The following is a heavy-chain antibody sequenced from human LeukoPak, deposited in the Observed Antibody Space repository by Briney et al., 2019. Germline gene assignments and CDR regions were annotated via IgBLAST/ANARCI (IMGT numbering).Heavy chain of an antibody. CDR2: ISYDGSNK. CDR3: ARGKVLRQLDPRGSAAFDI. Sequence: GGSLRLSCAASGFTFSSYAMHWVRQAPGKGLEWVAVISYDGSNKYYADSVKGRFTISRDNSKNTLYLQMNSLRAEDTAVYYCARGKVLRQLDPRGSAAFDIWGQGTMVTVSS. J-gene: IGHJ3*02. D-gene: IGHD6-13*01. V-gene: IGHV3-30-3*01. CDR1: GFTFSSYA.